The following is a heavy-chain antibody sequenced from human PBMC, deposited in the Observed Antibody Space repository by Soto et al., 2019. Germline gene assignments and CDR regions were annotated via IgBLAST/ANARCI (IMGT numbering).Heavy chain of an antibody. Sequence: QVQLVQSGAEVKKPGASVKVSCKASGYTFTGYYMHWVRQAPGQGLEWMGWINPNSGGTNYAQKFQGRVPRPRDTSISTPNRKRSRLRSEDRAVYYWGRLGTYYNGSGRRGMDVGGKGTTVTVPS. CDR3: GRLGTYYNGSGRRGMDV. CDR2: INPNSGGT. CDR1: GYTFTGYY. V-gene: IGHV1-2*02. D-gene: IGHD3-10*01. J-gene: IGHJ6*04.